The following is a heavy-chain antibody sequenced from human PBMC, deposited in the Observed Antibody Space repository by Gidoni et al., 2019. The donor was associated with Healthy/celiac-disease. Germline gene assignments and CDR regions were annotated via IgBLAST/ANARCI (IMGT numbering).Heavy chain of an antibody. CDR3: ARIPGDYYDSSGYYYLFDY. CDR2: IFSNDEK. J-gene: IGHJ4*02. Sequence: QVTSKESGPVLVTPTETLTLTCTVSGFSLSNARMGVSWIRQPPGKALEWLAHIFSNDEKSYSTSLKSRLTISKDTSKSQVVLTMTNMDPVDTATYYCARIPGDYYDSSGYYYLFDYWGQGTLVTVSS. D-gene: IGHD3-22*01. V-gene: IGHV2-26*01. CDR1: GFSLSNARMG.